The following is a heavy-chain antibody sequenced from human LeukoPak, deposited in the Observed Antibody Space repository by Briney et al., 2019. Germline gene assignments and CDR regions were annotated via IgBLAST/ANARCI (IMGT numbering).Heavy chain of an antibody. CDR1: GGTFSSYD. Sequence: SVKVCCKASGGTFSSYDISWVRQAPGQGLEWMGRIIPIFGIANYAQKFQGRVTITADKSTSTAYMELSSLRSEDTAVYYCAREYYYDSSGYYRDWGQGTLVTVSS. V-gene: IGHV1-69*04. J-gene: IGHJ4*02. D-gene: IGHD3-22*01. CDR2: IIPIFGIA. CDR3: AREYYYDSSGYYRD.